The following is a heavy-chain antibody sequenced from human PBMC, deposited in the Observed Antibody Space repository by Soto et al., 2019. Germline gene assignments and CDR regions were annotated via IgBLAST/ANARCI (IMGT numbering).Heavy chain of an antibody. Sequence: QVQLVQSGAEVKKPGASVKVSCKTSGYPFTSYGINWGRQAPGQGPEWMGWISAYDDKTIYSQKFQGRVTLTADTSTTTAYMELRGLRFDDTAVYYCARDRLIAVTGLLRNWGQGTLVTVSS. V-gene: IGHV1-18*01. CDR3: ARDRLIAVTGLLRN. D-gene: IGHD6-19*01. CDR1: GYPFTSYG. CDR2: ISAYDDKT. J-gene: IGHJ4*02.